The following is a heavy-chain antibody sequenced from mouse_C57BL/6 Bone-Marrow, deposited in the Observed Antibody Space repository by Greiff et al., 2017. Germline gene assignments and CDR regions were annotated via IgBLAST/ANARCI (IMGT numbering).Heavy chain of an antibody. CDR1: GFTFSSYA. D-gene: IGHD1-2*01. V-gene: IGHV5-9-1*02. J-gene: IGHJ1*03. CDR2: ISSGGDYI. Sequence: DVMLVESGEGLVKPGGSLKLSCAASGFTFSSYAMSWVRQTPEKRLEWVAYISSGGDYIYYADTVKGRFTISRDNARNTLYLQMSSLKSEDTAMYYCTRDYYGQRYFDVWGTGTTVTVSS. CDR3: TRDYYGQRYFDV.